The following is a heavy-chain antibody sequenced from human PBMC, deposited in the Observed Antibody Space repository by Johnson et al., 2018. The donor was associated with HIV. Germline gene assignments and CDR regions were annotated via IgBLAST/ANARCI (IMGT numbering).Heavy chain of an antibody. D-gene: IGHD3-22*01. J-gene: IGHJ3*02. V-gene: IGHV3-66*01. CDR2: IYSGGST. Sequence: VQLVESGGGLVKPGGSLRLSCAASGFTFSDYYMSLIRQAPGKGLEWVSVIYSGGSTYYADSVKGRFTISRDNSKNTLYLQMNSLRAEDTAVYYCARGHYYDTGHDAFDIWGQGTMVTVSS. CDR1: GFTFSDYY. CDR3: ARGHYYDTGHDAFDI.